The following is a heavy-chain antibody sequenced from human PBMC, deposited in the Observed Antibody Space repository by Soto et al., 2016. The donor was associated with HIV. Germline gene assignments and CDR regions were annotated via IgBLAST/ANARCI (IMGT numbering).Heavy chain of an antibody. J-gene: IGHJ3*02. V-gene: IGHV4-34*02. CDR2: INHSGSI. D-gene: IGHD1-26*01. Sequence: QVQLQQWGAGLLKPSETLSLTCAVYGGSFGAYYWNWIRQSPGKGLEWIGEINHSGSIKYNPPLQSRVTVSVDMSKNQFSLKLNSVTAADTAVYYCARREWDLMSFDIVGTKGQVVTV. CDR1: GGSFGAYY. CDR3: ARREWDLMSFDI.